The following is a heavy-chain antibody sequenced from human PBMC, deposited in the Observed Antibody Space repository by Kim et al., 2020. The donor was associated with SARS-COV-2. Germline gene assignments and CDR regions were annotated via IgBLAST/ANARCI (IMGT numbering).Heavy chain of an antibody. D-gene: IGHD6-13*01. V-gene: IGHV3-74*01. CDR3: ARALWVWGLDILDV. J-gene: IGHJ3*01. Sequence: YGDSVEGRVTISRDNAKNKVYLQMTSLRAEDTAVYYCARALWVWGLDILDVWGQGTMVTVSP.